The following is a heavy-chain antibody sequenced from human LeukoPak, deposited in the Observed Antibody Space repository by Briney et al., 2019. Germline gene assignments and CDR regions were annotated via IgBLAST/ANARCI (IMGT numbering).Heavy chain of an antibody. V-gene: IGHV3-23*01. CDR2: ISGSGDST. J-gene: IGHJ4*02. Sequence: GGSLRLSCAASGFTFSSYAMTWVRQAPGKGLEWVSVISGSGDSTFYADSVKGRFTISRDNSKNTLYVQLDSLRAEDTAVYYCAKEREMTTTADFLDYWGQGTLVTVSS. CDR1: GFTFSSYA. D-gene: IGHD5-24*01. CDR3: AKEREMTTTADFLDY.